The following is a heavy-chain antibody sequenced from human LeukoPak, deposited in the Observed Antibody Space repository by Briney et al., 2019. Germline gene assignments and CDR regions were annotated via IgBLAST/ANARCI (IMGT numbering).Heavy chain of an antibody. CDR3: ARGRSGFED. CDR2: IYYSGST. CDR1: GGSISSYY. V-gene: IGHV4-59*01. J-gene: IGHJ5*02. Sequence: SESLSLTCTVSGGSISSYYWSWIRQPPGKGLEWIGYIYYSGSTNYNPSLKSRVTISVDTSKNQFSLKLSSVTAADTAVYYCARGRSGFEDWGQGTLVTVSS. D-gene: IGHD5-24*01.